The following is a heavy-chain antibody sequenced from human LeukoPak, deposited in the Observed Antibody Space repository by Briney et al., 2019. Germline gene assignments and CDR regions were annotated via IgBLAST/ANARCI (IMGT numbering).Heavy chain of an antibody. J-gene: IGHJ5*02. V-gene: IGHV1-8*01. D-gene: IGHD2-2*02. Sequence: GASVKVSCEASGCTLTSYGINWMRQAPGQGLEWMGWMNPNSGNTGYAQKFQGRVTMTRNTSISTAYMELSSLRSEDTAVYYCARVVPAAINDPWGQGTLVTVSS. CDR3: ARVVPAAINDP. CDR1: GCTLTSYG. CDR2: MNPNSGNT.